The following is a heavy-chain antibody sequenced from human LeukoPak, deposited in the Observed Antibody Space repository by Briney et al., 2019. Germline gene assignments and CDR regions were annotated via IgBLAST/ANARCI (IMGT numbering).Heavy chain of an antibody. CDR2: INPNSGGT. Sequence: ASVKVSCKASGYIFTGYYIHWVRQAPGQGLEWMGRINPNSGGTNDAQEFQGRVTMTRDTSISTAYMELSSLTSDDTAVYYCARDLSSTSNWEFDYWGQGTLVTVSS. CDR3: ARDLSSTSNWEFDY. D-gene: IGHD1-26*01. V-gene: IGHV1-2*06. CDR1: GYIFTGYY. J-gene: IGHJ4*02.